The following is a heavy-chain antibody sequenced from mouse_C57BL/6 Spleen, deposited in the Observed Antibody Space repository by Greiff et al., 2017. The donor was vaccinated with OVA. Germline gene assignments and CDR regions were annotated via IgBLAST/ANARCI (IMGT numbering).Heavy chain of an antibody. CDR2: INPNNGGT. Sequence: VQLQQSGPELVKPGASVKMSCKASGYTFTDYNMHWVKQSHGKSLEWIGYINPNNGGTSYNQKFKGKATLTVNKSSSTAYMELRSLTSEDSAVYYCASGAYYGNYLAWFAYWGQGTLVTVSA. CDR3: ASGAYYGNYLAWFAY. D-gene: IGHD2-1*01. CDR1: GYTFTDYN. V-gene: IGHV1-22*01. J-gene: IGHJ3*01.